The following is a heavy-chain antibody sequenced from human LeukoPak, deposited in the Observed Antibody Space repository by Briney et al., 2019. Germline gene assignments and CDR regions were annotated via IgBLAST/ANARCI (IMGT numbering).Heavy chain of an antibody. Sequence: PETLSLTCTASGVSISTYYWSWIRQSAGKGLEWIGRIYTSGSTDYNPSLKSRVTMSVDTSKNQLCLKLSSVTAADTAVYYCASRRCSTTCPEDYWGQGTLVTVSS. CDR2: IYTSGST. V-gene: IGHV4-4*07. CDR1: GVSISTYY. D-gene: IGHD2-2*01. J-gene: IGHJ4*02. CDR3: ASRRCSTTCPEDY.